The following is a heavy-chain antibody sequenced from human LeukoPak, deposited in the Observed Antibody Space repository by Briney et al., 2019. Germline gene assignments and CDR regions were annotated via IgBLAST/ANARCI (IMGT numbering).Heavy chain of an antibody. CDR3: ARDFPAGAFDI. D-gene: IGHD6-19*01. CDR1: GFTFSDYY. Sequence: PGGSLRLSCAASGFTFSDYYMSWIRQAPGKGLEWVSYISSSSSYTNYADSVKGRFTISRDNAKNSLYLQMNSLRAEDTAVYYCARDFPAGAFDIWGQGTMVTVSS. J-gene: IGHJ3*02. CDR2: ISSSSSYT. V-gene: IGHV3-11*06.